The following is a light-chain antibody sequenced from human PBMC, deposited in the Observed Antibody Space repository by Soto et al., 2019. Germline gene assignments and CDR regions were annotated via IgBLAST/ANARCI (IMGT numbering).Light chain of an antibody. J-gene: IGLJ1*01. Sequence: SYELTQSPSVSVAPGQTARITCGGNNIGSKSVQWYQLKPGQAPVLVVYDGSDRPSGIPERFSGSNSGNTATLTISGVEAGDEADYYCQVWDTSGDQYVFGPGTKVTVL. CDR1: NIGSKS. CDR2: DGS. V-gene: IGLV3-21*02. CDR3: QVWDTSGDQYV.